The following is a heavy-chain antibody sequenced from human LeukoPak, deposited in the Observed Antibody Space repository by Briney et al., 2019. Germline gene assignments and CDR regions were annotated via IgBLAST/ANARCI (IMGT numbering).Heavy chain of an antibody. Sequence: GSLRLSCAASGFTFTNYWMTWVRQAPGKGLEWVANINKDGSEKQYVDSVKGRFTISRDNPKNSVYLQMSSLRVEDSAVYYCARDPVQDFDYWGQGTLVTVSS. CDR3: ARDPVQDFDY. J-gene: IGHJ4*02. CDR2: INKDGSEK. CDR1: GFTFTNYW. V-gene: IGHV3-7*01.